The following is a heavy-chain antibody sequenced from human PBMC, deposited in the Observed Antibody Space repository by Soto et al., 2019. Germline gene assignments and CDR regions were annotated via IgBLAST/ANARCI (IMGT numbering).Heavy chain of an antibody. V-gene: IGHV3-74*01. J-gene: IGHJ4*02. D-gene: IGHD3-10*01. CDR1: GFTLSSFW. Sequence: EVQLVESGGGIVQPGGSVRLSCAASGFTLSSFWIHWVRQASGKGLVWVSRINGDGSTTNYAYSMKGRFSITKDNAKNTVFQQVNSMRAEDTAVYYCARGQSENYSYDYWGQGTLVTVSS. CDR3: ARGQSENYSYDY. CDR2: INGDGSTT.